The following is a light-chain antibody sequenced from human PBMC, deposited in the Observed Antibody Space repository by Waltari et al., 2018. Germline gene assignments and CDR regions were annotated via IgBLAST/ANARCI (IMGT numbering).Light chain of an antibody. Sequence: DIKMTQSPSSLSASVGDRVTITCQASQDISNYLNWYQQKPGKAPKLLIYDASNLETGVPSRFSGSGSGTDFTFTISSLQPEDIATYYCQQYDNLPPGVTFGPGTKVDIK. J-gene: IGKJ3*01. V-gene: IGKV1-33*01. CDR2: DAS. CDR3: QQYDNLPPGVT. CDR1: QDISNY.